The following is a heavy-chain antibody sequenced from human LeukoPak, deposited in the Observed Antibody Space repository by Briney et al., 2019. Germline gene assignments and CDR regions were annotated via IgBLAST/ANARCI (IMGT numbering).Heavy chain of an antibody. CDR3: AREFCGGGSCGWFDP. D-gene: IGHD2-21*01. J-gene: IGHJ5*02. CDR2: VSYSGTT. CDR1: GGSISGGTYY. Sequence: PSETLSLTCTVSGGSISGGTYYWGWIRQPPGKGLEWIGTVSYSGTTYYKSSLKSRVTISVDTSKNQFSLYLNSVTAADTAVYYCAREFCGGGSCGWFDPWGQGTLVTVSS. V-gene: IGHV4-39*07.